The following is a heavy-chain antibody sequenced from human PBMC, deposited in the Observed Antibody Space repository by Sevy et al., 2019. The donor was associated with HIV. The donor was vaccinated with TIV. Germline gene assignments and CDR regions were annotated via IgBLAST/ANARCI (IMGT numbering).Heavy chain of an antibody. CDR2: IKSDGSGK. CDR3: ARDCSSTSCLWGLDV. CDR1: GFTFRSYW. D-gene: IGHD2-2*01. J-gene: IGHJ6*02. V-gene: IGHV3-7*03. Sequence: GGSLRLSCVASGFTFRSYWMSWVRQAPGKGLEWVAHIKSDGSGKYHVDSVKGRFTISRDNAKNSLYLQMNSLRAEDTAVYYCARDCSSTSCLWGLDVWGPGTTVTVSS.